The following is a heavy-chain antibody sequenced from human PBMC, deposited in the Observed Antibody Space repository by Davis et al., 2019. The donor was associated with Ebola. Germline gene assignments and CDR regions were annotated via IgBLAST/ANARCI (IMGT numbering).Heavy chain of an antibody. D-gene: IGHD4-11*01. V-gene: IGHV3-11*01. CDR1: GFKSSDYF. CDR3: ARTVDLDF. Sequence: GGSLRLSCTASGFKSSDYFMSWIRQAPGKGLEWVSYISDSGTPSYAESVKGRFTISRDNARNSLSLQMTNLRAEDTAVYYCARTVDLDFWGQGTRVTVSS. CDR2: ISDSGTP. J-gene: IGHJ4*02.